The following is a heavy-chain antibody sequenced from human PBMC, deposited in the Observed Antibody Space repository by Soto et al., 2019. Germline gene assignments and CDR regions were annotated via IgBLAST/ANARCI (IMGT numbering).Heavy chain of an antibody. CDR3: AKGPTVRAAPQGWFDP. Sequence: GGSLRLSCAASGFTFSSYAMSWVRQAPGKGLEWVSAISGSGGSTYYADSVKGRFTISRDNSKNTLYLQMNSLRAEDTAVYYCAKGPTVRAAPQGWFDPWGQGTLVTVSS. D-gene: IGHD4-17*01. V-gene: IGHV3-23*01. CDR1: GFTFSSYA. CDR2: ISGSGGST. J-gene: IGHJ5*02.